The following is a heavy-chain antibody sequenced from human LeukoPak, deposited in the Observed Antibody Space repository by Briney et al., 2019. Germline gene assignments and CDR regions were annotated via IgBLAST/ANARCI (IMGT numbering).Heavy chain of an antibody. CDR3: ARDRIAVARISGGLDY. J-gene: IGHJ4*02. CDR1: GGSISSGDYY. Sequence: SQTLSLTCTVSGGSISSGDYYWSWIRQPPGKGLEWIGYIYYSGSTYYNPSLKSRVTISVDTSKNQFSLKLSPVTAADTAVYYCARDRIAVARISGGLDYWGQGTLVTVSS. CDR2: IYYSGST. D-gene: IGHD6-19*01. V-gene: IGHV4-30-4*01.